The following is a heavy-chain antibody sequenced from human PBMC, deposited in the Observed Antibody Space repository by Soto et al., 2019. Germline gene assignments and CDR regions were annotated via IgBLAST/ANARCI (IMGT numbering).Heavy chain of an antibody. CDR1: GFTFSSYA. CDR3: AKGLMITFGGVIGHHPDYFDY. Sequence: EVQLLESGGGLVQPGGSLRLSCAASGFTFSSYAMSWVRQAPGKGLEWVSAISGSGGSTYYADSVKGRFTISRDNSKNTLYLQMNSLRAEDTAVYYCAKGLMITFGGVIGHHPDYFDYWGQGTLVTVSS. J-gene: IGHJ4*02. CDR2: ISGSGGST. D-gene: IGHD3-16*02. V-gene: IGHV3-23*01.